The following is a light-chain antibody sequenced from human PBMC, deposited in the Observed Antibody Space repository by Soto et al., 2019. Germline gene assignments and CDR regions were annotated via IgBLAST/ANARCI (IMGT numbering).Light chain of an antibody. CDR2: DAS. CDR3: QQRSNWPPKIT. Sequence: EIVLTQSPATLPLSPGERATLSCSASQSVSSYLAWYQQKPGQAPRLLIYDASNRATGIPARFSGSGSGTDFTLTISSLEPEDFAVYYCQQRSNWPPKITVGQGTRLEIK. V-gene: IGKV3-11*01. CDR1: QSVSSY. J-gene: IGKJ5*01.